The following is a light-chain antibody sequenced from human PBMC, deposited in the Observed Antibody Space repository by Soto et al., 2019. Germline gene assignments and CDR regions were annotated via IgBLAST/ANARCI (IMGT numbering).Light chain of an antibody. Sequence: EIVLTQSPGTLSLSPGERATLSCRASQSVSSSYLAWYQQKPGQAPRLLIYGASSRATGIPDRFSGSVSGPVFSLVFSRREPEDFAVYYCQQYCSSPLFTFGPGTKVVIK. V-gene: IGKV3-20*01. CDR3: QQYCSSPLFT. CDR1: QSVSSSY. CDR2: GAS. J-gene: IGKJ3*01.